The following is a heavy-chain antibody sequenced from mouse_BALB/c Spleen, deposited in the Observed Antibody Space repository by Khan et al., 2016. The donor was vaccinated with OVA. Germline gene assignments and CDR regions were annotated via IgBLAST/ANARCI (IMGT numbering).Heavy chain of an antibody. CDR3: ARGTFDY. J-gene: IGHJ3*01. D-gene: IGHD3-3*01. V-gene: IGHV1-34*01. CDR1: GYSFTTYY. CDR2: IDPFNGDN. Sequence: EVQLQESGPELMKPGASVRISCKASGYSFTTYYMHWVKQSHGKSLEWIGYIDPFNGDNDYNQKFKGKATLTVDKSSSTAYMRLSSLTSEDSAVYYWARGTFDYWGQGTLVTVSA.